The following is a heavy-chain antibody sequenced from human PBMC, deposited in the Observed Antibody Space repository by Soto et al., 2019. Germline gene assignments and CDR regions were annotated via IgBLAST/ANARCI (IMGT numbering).Heavy chain of an antibody. CDR2: INPSGGST. J-gene: IGHJ4*02. CDR1: GYTFTSYY. V-gene: IGHV1-46*01. CDR3: ARDPRSSSGWYGVDY. Sequence: EASVKVSCKASGYTFTSYYMHWARQAPGQGLEWMGIINPSGGSTSYAQKFQGRVTMTRDTSTSTVYMELSSLRSEDTAVYYCARDPRSSSGWYGVDYWGQGTLVTVSS. D-gene: IGHD6-19*01.